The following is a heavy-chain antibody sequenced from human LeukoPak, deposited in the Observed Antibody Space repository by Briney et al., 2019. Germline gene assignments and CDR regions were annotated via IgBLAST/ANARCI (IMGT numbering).Heavy chain of an antibody. J-gene: IGHJ6*02. CDR1: GGSFSSGRYY. Sequence: SETLSLTCTVSGGSFSSGRYYPSWHGQPPGKELEWVGYIYYSGSTNYNPSLKSRVTISVDTSKNQFSLKLSSVTAADTAVYYCARCIAAAGTYYYYRMDVWGQGTTVTVSS. CDR3: ARCIAAAGTYYYYRMDV. CDR2: IYYSGST. D-gene: IGHD6-13*01. V-gene: IGHV4-61*01.